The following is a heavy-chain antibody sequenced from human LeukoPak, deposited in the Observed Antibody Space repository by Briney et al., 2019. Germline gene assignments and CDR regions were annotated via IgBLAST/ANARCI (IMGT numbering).Heavy chain of an antibody. Sequence: PGGSLRLSCAASGFTFSSYEMNWVRQAPVKGLEWVSYISSSGSTIYYADSVKGRFTISRDNAKNSLYLQMNSLRAEDTAVYYCARVGDYDYVWGSYLDYWGQGTLVTVSS. V-gene: IGHV3-48*03. J-gene: IGHJ4*02. CDR2: ISSSGSTI. D-gene: IGHD3-16*02. CDR3: ARVGDYDYVWGSYLDY. CDR1: GFTFSSYE.